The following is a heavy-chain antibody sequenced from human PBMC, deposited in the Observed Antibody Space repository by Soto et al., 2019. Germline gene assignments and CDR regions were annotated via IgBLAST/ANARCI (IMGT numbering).Heavy chain of an antibody. V-gene: IGHV4-31*03. CDR3: ARGVTMVRGVIHTPYFDY. D-gene: IGHD3-10*01. CDR1: GGSISSGGYY. Sequence: QVQLQESGPGLVKPSQTLSLTCTVSGGSISSGGYYWSWIRQHPGKGLEWIGYIYYSGSTYYNPSLNSGVTISVDTSKNQFSLKLSCVTAPDTAVYYCARGVTMVRGVIHTPYFDYWGQGTLVTVSS. J-gene: IGHJ4*02. CDR2: IYYSGST.